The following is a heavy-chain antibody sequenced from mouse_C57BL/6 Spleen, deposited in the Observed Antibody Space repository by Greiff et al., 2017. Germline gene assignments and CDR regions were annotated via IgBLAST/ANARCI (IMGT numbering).Heavy chain of an antibody. D-gene: IGHD1-1*01. V-gene: IGHV7-1*01. CDR1: GFTFSDFY. CDR2: SRTKANDYTT. J-gene: IGHJ1*03. CDR3: ARDAYYGSPLYWYFDV. Sequence: EVHLVESGGGLVQSGRSLRLSCATSGFTFSDFYMEWVRQAPGKGLEWIAASRTKANDYTTEYSASVKGRFIVSRDTPQSILYLQMNALRAEDTAIYYCARDAYYGSPLYWYFDVWGTGTTVTVSS.